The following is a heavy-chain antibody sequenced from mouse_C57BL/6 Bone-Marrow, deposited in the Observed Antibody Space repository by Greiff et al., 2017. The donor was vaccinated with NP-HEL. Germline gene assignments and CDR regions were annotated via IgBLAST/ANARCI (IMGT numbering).Heavy chain of an antibody. CDR3: ARDANDYGSFYAMDY. V-gene: IGHV7-1*01. CDR1: GFTFSDFY. Sequence: EVQRVESGGGLVQSGRSLRLSCATSGFTFSDFYMEWVRQAPGKGLEWIAASRNKANDYTTEYSASVKGRFIVSRDTSQSILYLQMNALRAEDTAIYYCARDANDYGSFYAMDYWGQGTSVTVSS. J-gene: IGHJ4*01. D-gene: IGHD2-4*01. CDR2: SRNKANDYTT.